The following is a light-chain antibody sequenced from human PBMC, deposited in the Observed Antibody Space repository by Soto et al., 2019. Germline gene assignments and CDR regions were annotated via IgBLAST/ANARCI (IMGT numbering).Light chain of an antibody. Sequence: DIQMTQSPSSLSASVGDRVTITCRASQSIISYLNWYQQKPGKAPKLLIYAASSLQSGVPSRFSGSGSGTDFTLTISSLQPEDFATYYCQQSYTTLLFTFGPVTKVDIK. CDR1: QSIISY. J-gene: IGKJ3*01. CDR3: QQSYTTLLFT. V-gene: IGKV1-39*01. CDR2: AAS.